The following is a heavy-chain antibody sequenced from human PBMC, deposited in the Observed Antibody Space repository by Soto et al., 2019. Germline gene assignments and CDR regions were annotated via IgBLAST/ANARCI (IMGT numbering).Heavy chain of an antibody. CDR2: IRGFSPYT. CDR1: GFTFRTYT. J-gene: IGHJ6*02. V-gene: IGHV3-21*01. Sequence: GGALRLSCVASGFTFRTYTMNWVRQTPGKGLEWVSGIRGFSPYTFYAESVKGRFTISRDNAKNSLYLQMNSLGVEDTAVYYCARDRGYDAHDYYYNAMDVWGQGTTVTVSS. D-gene: IGHD2-15*01. CDR3: ARDRGYDAHDYYYNAMDV.